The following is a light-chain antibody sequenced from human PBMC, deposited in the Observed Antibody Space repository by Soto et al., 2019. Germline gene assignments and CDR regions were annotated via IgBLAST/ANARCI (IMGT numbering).Light chain of an antibody. V-gene: IGLV2-11*01. CDR2: DVT. Sequence: QSALTQPRSVSGSLGQSVTISCTGTSSDVGGYNFVSWYQQHPGKAPKLVISDVTKRPSGVPDRFSASKSGTSASLAITGLQAEDEADYYCQSYDISLSAVVFGGGTKVTVL. CDR3: QSYDISLSAVV. CDR1: SSDVGGYNF. J-gene: IGLJ2*01.